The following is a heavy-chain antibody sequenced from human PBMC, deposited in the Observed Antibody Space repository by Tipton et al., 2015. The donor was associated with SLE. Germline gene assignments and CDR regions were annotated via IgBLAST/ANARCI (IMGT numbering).Heavy chain of an antibody. Sequence: TLSLTCTVSGGSIGTSNYYWGWIRQPPGKGLEWVGSFYYTGSTNYNPPLTSRVTISLDTSKNQFSLDLSSVTAADTAVYYCATSTYDFWRGYYFDNWGQGTLVTVSS. V-gene: IGHV4-39*07. CDR2: FYYTGST. CDR3: ATSTYDFWRGYYFDN. J-gene: IGHJ4*02. CDR1: GGSIGTSNYY. D-gene: IGHD3-3*01.